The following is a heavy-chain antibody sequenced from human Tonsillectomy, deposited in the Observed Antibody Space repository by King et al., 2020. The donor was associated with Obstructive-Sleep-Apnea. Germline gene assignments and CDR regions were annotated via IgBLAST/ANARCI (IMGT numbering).Heavy chain of an antibody. D-gene: IGHD6-6*01. J-gene: IGHJ3*02. CDR3: AKSSRGWAFDI. CDR1: GFTFSNYA. V-gene: IGHV3-23*04. Sequence: VQLVESGGGLVQPGGSLRLSCAASGFTFSNYAMSWVRQAPGRGLEWVSAVSGSGVSTYYADSVKGRFTISRDNSKNSLYLKMNSLRAEDTAIYYCAKSSRGWAFDIWGQGTMVPVSS. CDR2: VSGSGVST.